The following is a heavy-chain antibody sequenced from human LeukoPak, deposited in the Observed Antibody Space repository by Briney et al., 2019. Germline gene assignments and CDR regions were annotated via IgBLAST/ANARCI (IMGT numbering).Heavy chain of an antibody. V-gene: IGHV1-18*01. CDR2: ISASNGNT. CDR1: GYTFINYG. D-gene: IGHD1-26*01. Sequence: ASVKVSCKTSGYTFINYGLSWVRQAPGQGLEWMGWISASNGNTNYAQKFQGRVTMTRDTSTSTVYMELSSLRSEDTAVYYCAREGIVGATSLPADWGQGTLVTVSS. J-gene: IGHJ4*02. CDR3: AREGIVGATSLPAD.